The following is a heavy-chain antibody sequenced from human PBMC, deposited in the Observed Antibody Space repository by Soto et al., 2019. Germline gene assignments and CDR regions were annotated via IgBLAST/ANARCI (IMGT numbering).Heavy chain of an antibody. J-gene: IGHJ3*02. Sequence: QVQLVESGGGVVQPGRSLRLYCAASGFTFRNYAMHWVRQAPGKGLEWVAVIWNDGSNVYYTDSVKGRFTLSRDNSMNTLILQMNSLRAEDTAVYYCARDSGDWEIFFAFDIWGQGTMVTVSS. CDR3: ARDSGDWEIFFAFDI. CDR1: GFTFRNYA. V-gene: IGHV3-33*01. D-gene: IGHD1-26*01. CDR2: IWNDGSNV.